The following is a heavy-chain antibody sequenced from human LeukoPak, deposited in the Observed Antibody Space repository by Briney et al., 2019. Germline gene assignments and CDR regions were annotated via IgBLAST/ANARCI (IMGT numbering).Heavy chain of an antibody. CDR1: GVTLSDHH. J-gene: IGHJ3*02. CDR3: ARDGGEGDNSAFDI. V-gene: IGHV3-72*01. CDR2: TRDEARSYRT. D-gene: IGHD3-16*01. Sequence: PGGSLRLSCAASGVTLSDHHVDWVRQAPGKGLEWVGRTRDEARSYRTEYAASVDGRFTISRDDSKNAVYLQMNSLKTEDTAVYYCARDGGEGDNSAFDIWGQGTVVTVSS.